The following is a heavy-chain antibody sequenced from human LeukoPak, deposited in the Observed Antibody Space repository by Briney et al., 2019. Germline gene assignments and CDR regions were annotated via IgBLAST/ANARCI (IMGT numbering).Heavy chain of an antibody. CDR1: GYIFTAYF. Sequence: ASVKVSCKASGYIFTAYFIHWVRQAPGQGLEWMGWTNPNGGGTNYAQKFQARVTLTRDTSISTAYMELSSLGSDDAAVYYCAREVAGTIYSDYWGQGTLVSVSS. CDR2: TNPNGGGT. CDR3: AREVAGTIYSDY. V-gene: IGHV1-2*02. D-gene: IGHD6-19*01. J-gene: IGHJ4*02.